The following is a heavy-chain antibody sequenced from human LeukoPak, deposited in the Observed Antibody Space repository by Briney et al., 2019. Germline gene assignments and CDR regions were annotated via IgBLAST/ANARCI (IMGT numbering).Heavy chain of an antibody. D-gene: IGHD3-3*01. Sequence: PETLSLTCAVYGGSFSGYYWSWIRQPPGKGLEWIGEINHSGITNYNPSLKSRVTISVDTSKNQFSLKLSSVTAADTAVYYCARGRTYYDFWSGYYTLNYGMDVWGQGTTVTVSS. J-gene: IGHJ6*02. CDR3: ARGRTYYDFWSGYYTLNYGMDV. CDR2: INHSGIT. CDR1: GGSFSGYY. V-gene: IGHV4-34*01.